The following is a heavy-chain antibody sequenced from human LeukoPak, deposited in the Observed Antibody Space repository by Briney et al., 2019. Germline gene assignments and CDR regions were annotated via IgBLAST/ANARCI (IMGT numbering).Heavy chain of an antibody. CDR2: IYYSGST. Sequence: SETLSLTCTVSGGSISSYYWSWIRQPPGKGLEWIGYIYYSGSTNYNPSLKSRVTISVDTSRNQFSLKLSSVTAADTAIYYCARGILTGPIYAFDIWGQGTMVTVSS. V-gene: IGHV4-59*01. J-gene: IGHJ3*02. D-gene: IGHD3-9*01. CDR1: GGSISSYY. CDR3: ARGILTGPIYAFDI.